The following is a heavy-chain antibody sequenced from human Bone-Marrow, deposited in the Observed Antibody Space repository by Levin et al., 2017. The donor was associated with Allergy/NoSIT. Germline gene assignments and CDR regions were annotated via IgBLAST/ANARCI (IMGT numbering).Heavy chain of an antibody. D-gene: IGHD1-26*01. Sequence: GGSLRLSCDASGFMFGDYAMHWVRQAPGKGLEWVAGISWNAGASGYADSVQGRFTISRDNGKNSLTLQMNSLRGDDTAFYYCARDIGTDYSVGLFDFWGQATLVTVSS. CDR3: ARDIGTDYSVGLFDF. J-gene: IGHJ4*02. V-gene: IGHV3-9*01. CDR1: GFMFGDYA. CDR2: ISWNAGAS.